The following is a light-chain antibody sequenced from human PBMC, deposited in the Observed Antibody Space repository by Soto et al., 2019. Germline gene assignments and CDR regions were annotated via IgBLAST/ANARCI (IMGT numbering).Light chain of an antibody. CDR1: SSNIGAGFD. J-gene: IGLJ2*01. CDR2: SNN. CDR3: QSYDSTLSGYVV. Sequence: QPVLTQSPSVSGAPGQRVTLSCTGSSSNIGAGFDVHWYQQFPGTAPKLLIYSNNIRPSGVPDRFSGSKSGTSASLAITGLQAEDEADYYCQSYDSTLSGYVVFGGGTKLTVL. V-gene: IGLV1-40*01.